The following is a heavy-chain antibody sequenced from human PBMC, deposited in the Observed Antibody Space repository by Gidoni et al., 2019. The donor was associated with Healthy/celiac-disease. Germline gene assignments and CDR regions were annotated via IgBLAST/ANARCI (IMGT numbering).Heavy chain of an antibody. V-gene: IGHV4-59*08. J-gene: IGHJ4*02. D-gene: IGHD6-25*01. CDR1: GGSISSYY. Sequence: QVPLQESCPGLVKPSETLSLTCTVSGGSISSYYWSWIRQPPGKGLEWIRYIYYRGSTNYNPSLKSRVTISVDTSKNQCSLKLSSVTAAETAVYYCARWENGYKAANDYWGRGTLVTVSS. CDR3: ARWENGYKAANDY. CDR2: IYYRGST.